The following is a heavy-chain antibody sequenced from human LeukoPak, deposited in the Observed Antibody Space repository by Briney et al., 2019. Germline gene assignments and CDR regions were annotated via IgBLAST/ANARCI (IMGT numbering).Heavy chain of an antibody. D-gene: IGHD2-2*01. CDR3: ARRGDRICTSMNCPPHSYYYYMDV. V-gene: IGHV3-48*04. CDR1: GFTLSDYG. CDR2: VSGKSRAI. Sequence: GGSLRLSCAASGFTLSDYGMNWVRQAPGKGLEWLSFVSGKSRAIYYADSVKGQFTISRDNAKESVCLIMSSLRAEDTAVYYCARRGDRICTSMNCPPHSYYYYMDVWGKGTTVSVSS. J-gene: IGHJ6*03.